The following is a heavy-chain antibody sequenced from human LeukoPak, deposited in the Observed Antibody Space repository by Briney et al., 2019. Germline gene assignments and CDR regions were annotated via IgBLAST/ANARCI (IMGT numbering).Heavy chain of an antibody. CDR2: INPNSGGT. CDR1: GYTFTGNY. D-gene: IGHD2-2*02. J-gene: IGHJ5*02. CDR3: ARARQGYCSSTSCYTFDP. Sequence: ASVKVSCKASGYTFTGNYMHWVRQAPGQGLEWMGWINPNSGGTNFAQKFQGRVTMTRGASISTAYMELSRLRSDDTAVYYCARARQGYCSSTSCYTFDPWGQGTLVTVSS. V-gene: IGHV1-2*02.